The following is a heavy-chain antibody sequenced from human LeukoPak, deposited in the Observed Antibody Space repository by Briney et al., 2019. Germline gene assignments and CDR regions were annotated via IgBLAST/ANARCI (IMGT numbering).Heavy chain of an antibody. CDR3: TRDQWVGNPSHYYYYYMDV. V-gene: IGHV3-49*04. D-gene: IGHD4-23*01. J-gene: IGHJ6*03. Sequence: GSLRLSCTSSGFAFGDYALSWVRQAPGKGLEWVGFIRSEAYGGTTEYAASVKGRFTISRDDSKSIAYLQMNSLKTEDTAVYYCTRDQWVGNPSHYYYYYMDVWGKGTTVTVSS. CDR1: GFAFGDYA. CDR2: IRSEAYGGTT.